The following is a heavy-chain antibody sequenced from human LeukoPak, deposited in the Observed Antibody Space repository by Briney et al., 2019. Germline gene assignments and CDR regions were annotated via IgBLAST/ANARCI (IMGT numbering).Heavy chain of an antibody. CDR1: GGSFSGYY. CDR2: INHSGST. V-gene: IGHV4-34*01. Sequence: PSETLSLTCAVYGGSFSGYYWSWIRQPPGKGLEWIGEINHSGSTNYNPSLKSRVTISVDTSKNQFSLKLSSVTAADTAVYYCALAAAVTSFDIWGQGTMVTVSS. J-gene: IGHJ3*02. D-gene: IGHD6-13*01. CDR3: ALAAAVTSFDI.